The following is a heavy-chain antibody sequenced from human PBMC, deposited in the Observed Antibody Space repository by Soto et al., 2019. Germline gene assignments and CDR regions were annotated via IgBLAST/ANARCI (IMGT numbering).Heavy chain of an antibody. CDR3: ARHDCISSSCYYYYYYVMDV. D-gene: IGHD2-2*01. CDR2: IIPFFDTA. CDR1: GYTFSSYA. Sequence: GASVKVSCKACGYTFSSYAIRWVRRAPGQGLEWMGGIIPFFDTANYAQQFQGRVTITADESTSTAYMELSSLRSEDTAVYYCARHDCISSSCYYYYYYVMDVWGQGTTVTVSS. V-gene: IGHV1-69*13. J-gene: IGHJ6*02.